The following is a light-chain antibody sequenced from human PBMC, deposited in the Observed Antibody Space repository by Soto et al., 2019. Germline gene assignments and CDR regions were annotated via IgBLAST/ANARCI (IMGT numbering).Light chain of an antibody. V-gene: IGLV2-14*01. J-gene: IGLJ2*01. CDR3: SSYTRSSTVV. Sequence: QSALTQPASVSGSPGQSITISCTGTSSDVGGYNYVSWYQQHPGKAPKRMIYDVGNRPSGVSNRFSGSKSGNTASLTISGRQAEDEADYYCSSYTRSSTVVFGGGTQLTVL. CDR1: SSDVGGYNY. CDR2: DVG.